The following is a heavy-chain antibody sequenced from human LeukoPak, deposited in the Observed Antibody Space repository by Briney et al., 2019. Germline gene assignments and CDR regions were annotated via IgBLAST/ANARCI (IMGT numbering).Heavy chain of an antibody. CDR1: GGPISSYY. CDR3: AGGHCSGGSCYGMYYYYGMDV. Sequence: SETLSLTCTVSGGPISSYYWSWIRQPPGKGLEWIGYIYYSGSTNYNPSLKSRVTISVDTSKNQFSLKVSSVTAADTAVYYCAGGHCSGGSCYGMYYYYGMDVWGQGTTVTVSS. J-gene: IGHJ6*02. CDR2: IYYSGST. D-gene: IGHD2-15*01. V-gene: IGHV4-59*01.